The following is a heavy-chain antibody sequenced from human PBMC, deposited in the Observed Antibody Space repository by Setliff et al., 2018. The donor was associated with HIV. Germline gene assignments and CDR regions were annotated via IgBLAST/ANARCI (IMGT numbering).Heavy chain of an antibody. CDR1: GDTFTSYG. V-gene: IGHV1-18*01. Sequence: GASVKVSCKASGDTFTSYGISWVRRDPGQGLEWMRWISAYNGNKNYEQKLQGSVTMTTVTSTSTAYMGLRRLSPDDTSVYYCARDEMVVAATLLSCYMDVWGKGTTVTVSS. J-gene: IGHJ6*03. D-gene: IGHD2-15*01. CDR2: ISAYNGNK. CDR3: ARDEMVVAATLLSCYMDV.